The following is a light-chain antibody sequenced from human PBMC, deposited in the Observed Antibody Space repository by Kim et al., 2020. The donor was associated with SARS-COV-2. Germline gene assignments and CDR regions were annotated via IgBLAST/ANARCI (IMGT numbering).Light chain of an antibody. J-gene: IGLJ2*01. Sequence: SQPPTRHCRGNRHNVGNEGATWLQQHQGHPTNLLSYRTNGRPSGISDRFYASRSGSTASLTITGLQPEDEADYYCSAWDSSLGAWVFGGGTQLTVL. V-gene: IGLV10-54*01. CDR1: RHNVGNEG. CDR3: SAWDSSLGAWV. CDR2: RTN.